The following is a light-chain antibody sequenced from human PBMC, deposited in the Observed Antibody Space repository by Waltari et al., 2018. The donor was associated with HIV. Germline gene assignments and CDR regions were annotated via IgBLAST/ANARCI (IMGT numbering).Light chain of an antibody. Sequence: QSVLTQPPSVSGAPGQRVTIPCTGTRSNIGAGFDVHSYQQLPGTVPKVLIYNNTDRPSGVPDRFSGSKSATSASLAITGLQAEDEANYYCQSYDISLSGWVFGGGTKLTVL. J-gene: IGLJ2*01. V-gene: IGLV1-40*01. CDR1: RSNIGAGFD. CDR3: QSYDISLSGWV. CDR2: NNT.